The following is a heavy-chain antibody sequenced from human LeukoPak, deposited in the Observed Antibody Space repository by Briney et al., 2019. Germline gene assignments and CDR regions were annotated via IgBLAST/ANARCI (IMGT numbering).Heavy chain of an antibody. V-gene: IGHV4-39*07. CDR2: IYYSGST. CDR3: ARGDYYDSSGYYGKYYFDY. Sequence: SETLSLTCTVSGGSISSSIYYWGWIRQPPGKGLEWIGSIYYSGSTYYNPSVKSRVTISVDTSKNQFSLKLSSVTAADTAVYYCARGDYYDSSGYYGKYYFDYWGQGTLVTVSS. D-gene: IGHD3-22*01. J-gene: IGHJ4*02. CDR1: GGSISSSIYY.